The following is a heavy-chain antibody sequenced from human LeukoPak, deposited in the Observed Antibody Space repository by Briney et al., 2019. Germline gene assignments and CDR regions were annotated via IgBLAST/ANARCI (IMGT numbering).Heavy chain of an antibody. V-gene: IGHV4-31*03. CDR1: GGSISSGGYY. Sequence: SQTLSLTCTVSGGSISSGGYYWSWIRQHPGKGLEWIGYIYYSGSTYYNPSLKSRVTISVDTSKNQFSLKLSSVTAADTAVYYCARAYCSSTGCQDPFPIFGVGLFDYWGQGTLVTVSS. J-gene: IGHJ4*02. D-gene: IGHD2-2*01. CDR2: IYYSGST. CDR3: ARAYCSSTGCQDPFPIFGVGLFDY.